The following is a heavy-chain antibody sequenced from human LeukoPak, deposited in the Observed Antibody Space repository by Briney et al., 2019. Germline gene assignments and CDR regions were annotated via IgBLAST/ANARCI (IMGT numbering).Heavy chain of an antibody. CDR1: GYTFTSYA. CDR3: ARVMRRSGGSCYAFDY. Sequence: ASVKVSCKASGYTFTSYAMHWVRQAPGQRLEWMGWINAGSGNTKYSQKFQGRVTITRDTSASTAYMELSSLRSEDTAVYYCARVMRRSGGSCYAFDYWGQGTLVTVSS. V-gene: IGHV1-3*01. CDR2: INAGSGNT. J-gene: IGHJ4*02. D-gene: IGHD2-15*01.